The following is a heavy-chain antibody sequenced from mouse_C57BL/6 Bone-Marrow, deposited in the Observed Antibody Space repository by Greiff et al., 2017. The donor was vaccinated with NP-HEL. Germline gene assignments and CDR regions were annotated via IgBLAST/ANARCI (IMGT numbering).Heavy chain of an antibody. Sequence: VQLQQSGAELVKPGASVKMSCKASGYTFTTYPIEWMKQNHGKSLEWIGNFHPYNDDTKYNEKFKGKATLTVEKSSSTVYLELSRLTSDDSAVYYCARGGYYYGSSYGDWYFDVWGTGTTVTVSS. D-gene: IGHD1-1*01. V-gene: IGHV1-47*01. CDR1: GYTFTTYP. CDR2: FHPYNDDT. CDR3: ARGGYYYGSSYGDWYFDV. J-gene: IGHJ1*03.